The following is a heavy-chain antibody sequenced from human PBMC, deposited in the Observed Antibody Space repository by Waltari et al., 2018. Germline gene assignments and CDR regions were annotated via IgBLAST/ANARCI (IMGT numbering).Heavy chain of an antibody. Sequence: QVQLVQSGAEVKKPGSSVKVSCKASGGTFSSYAISWVRQAPGQGLEWMGGIIPIFGTANYAQKFQGRVTITTDESTSTAYMELSSLRSEDTAVYYCARDHSKTYSNYYYYYMDVWGKGTTVTVSS. CDR2: IIPIFGTA. D-gene: IGHD4-4*01. CDR3: ARDHSKTYSNYYYYYMDV. V-gene: IGHV1-69*05. CDR1: GGTFSSYA. J-gene: IGHJ6*03.